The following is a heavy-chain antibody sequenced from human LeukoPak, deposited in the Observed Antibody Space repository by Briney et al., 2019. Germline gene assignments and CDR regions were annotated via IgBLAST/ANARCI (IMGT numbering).Heavy chain of an antibody. CDR2: IYHSGKT. CDR3: AKEGDSSSVGWFDP. J-gene: IGHJ5*02. CDR1: GYSISSGYY. D-gene: IGHD6-13*01. Sequence: PSETLSLTCTVSGYSISSGYYWGWIRQPPGKGLEWIGSIYHSGKTYYNPSLKSRVTISVDTSKNQFSLKLSSVTAADTAVYYCAKEGDSSSVGWFDPWGQGTLVTVSS. V-gene: IGHV4-38-2*02.